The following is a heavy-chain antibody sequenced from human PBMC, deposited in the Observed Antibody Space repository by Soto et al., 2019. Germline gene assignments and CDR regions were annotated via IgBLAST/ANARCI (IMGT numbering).Heavy chain of an antibody. J-gene: IGHJ5*02. CDR1: GGTFSSYA. Sequence: VASVKVSCKASGGTFSSYAISWVRQAPGQGLEWMGGIIPIFGTANYAQKFQGRVTITADESTSTAYMELSSLRSEDTAVYYCAREGHVVVPAAIDWFDPWGQGTLVTVSS. V-gene: IGHV1-69*13. CDR2: IIPIFGTA. D-gene: IGHD2-2*02. CDR3: AREGHVVVPAAIDWFDP.